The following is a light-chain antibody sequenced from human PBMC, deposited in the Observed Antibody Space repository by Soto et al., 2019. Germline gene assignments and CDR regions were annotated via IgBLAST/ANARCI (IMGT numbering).Light chain of an antibody. Sequence: EIVLTQSPATLSLSPGERATLSCRASQSVGYHLAWYQQKPGQAPRLLIYDASNRATGIPARFSGSGPGTDFTLAISSLEPEDFAVYYCQQRSNWPPVTFGG. CDR2: DAS. CDR3: QQRSNWPPVT. CDR1: QSVGYH. V-gene: IGKV3-11*01. J-gene: IGKJ4*01.